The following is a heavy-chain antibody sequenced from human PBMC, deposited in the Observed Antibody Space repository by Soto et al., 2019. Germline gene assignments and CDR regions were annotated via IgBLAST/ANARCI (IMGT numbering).Heavy chain of an antibody. CDR3: ARTCSGGTCSFDY. CDR1: GFTVSSNY. V-gene: IGHV3-66*01. CDR2: IYSGGST. D-gene: IGHD2-15*01. Sequence: EVQLVESGGGLVQPGGSLRLSCAASGFTVSSNYMSWVRQAPGKGLEWVSVIYSGGSTYYADSVKGRFTISRDNSENTPYLQMNSLRAEDTADYYCARTCSGGTCSFDYWGQGTLVTVSS. J-gene: IGHJ4*02.